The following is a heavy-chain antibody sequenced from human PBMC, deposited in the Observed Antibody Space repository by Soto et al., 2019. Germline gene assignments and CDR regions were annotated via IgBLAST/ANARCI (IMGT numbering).Heavy chain of an antibody. V-gene: IGHV5-51*01. CDR3: ARHTSRWASYPYYYNSMDV. CDR2: IYPGDSDT. D-gene: IGHD1-26*01. J-gene: IGHJ6*03. Sequence: GESLKISCKGSGYTFSNYWIGWVRQMPEKGLEWMGIIYPGDSDTKYSPSFQGQVTISADKSINTVYLQWSSLKASDTAMYYCARHTSRWASYPYYYNSMDVWGQGTTVTVSS. CDR1: GYTFSNYW.